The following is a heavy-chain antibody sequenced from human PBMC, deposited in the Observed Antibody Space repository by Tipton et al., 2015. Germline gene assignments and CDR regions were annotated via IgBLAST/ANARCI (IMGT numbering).Heavy chain of an antibody. Sequence: SLRLSCTASGFSFNNYGMHWVRQAPGKGLEWVSSISGSGTGTYYADSVKGRFTISRDNSKNTLYLQLNSLRAEDTAVYYCAKHKERYSGTYAYFDYWGQGTLVTVSS. J-gene: IGHJ4*02. D-gene: IGHD1-26*01. CDR1: GFSFNNYG. CDR2: ISGSGTGT. V-gene: IGHV3-23*01. CDR3: AKHKERYSGTYAYFDY.